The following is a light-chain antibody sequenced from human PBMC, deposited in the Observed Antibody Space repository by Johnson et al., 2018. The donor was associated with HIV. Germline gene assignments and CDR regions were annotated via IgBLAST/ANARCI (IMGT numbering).Light chain of an antibody. CDR1: SSNIGNNY. J-gene: IGLJ1*01. CDR3: GTWDSSLSGV. V-gene: IGLV1-51*02. Sequence: QSVLTQPPSVSAAPGQKVTISCSGSSSNIGNNYVSWYQQLPGTAPKLLIYENNKRPSGIPDRFSGPKSGTSATLGITGLQTGDEADYYCGTWDSSLSGVFGHGTKVTVL. CDR2: ENN.